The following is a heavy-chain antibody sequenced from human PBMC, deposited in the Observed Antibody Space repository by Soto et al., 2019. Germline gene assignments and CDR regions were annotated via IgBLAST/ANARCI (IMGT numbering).Heavy chain of an antibody. J-gene: IGHJ4*02. CDR3: ARVSQGSYCSGGNCYSDY. Sequence: DVQLVESGGGLVQPGGSLRLSCAASGLTFSNYWMHWVRLTPGKGLVWVSRVNGDGSITSYADSVKGRFTISRDNAKNTLYLQMNSLRAEDTALYYCARVSQGSYCSGGNCYSDYWGQGTLATVSS. CDR2: VNGDGSIT. V-gene: IGHV3-74*01. CDR1: GLTFSNYW. D-gene: IGHD2-15*01.